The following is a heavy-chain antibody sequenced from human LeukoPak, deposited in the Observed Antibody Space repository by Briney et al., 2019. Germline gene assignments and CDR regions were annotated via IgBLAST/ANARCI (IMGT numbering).Heavy chain of an antibody. CDR1: GFTFSSYG. CDR3: AKASSASGYSYGRDYFDY. J-gene: IGHJ4*02. D-gene: IGHD5-18*01. V-gene: IGHV3-30*18. CDR2: ISYDGSNK. Sequence: GRSLRLSCAASGFTFSSYGMHWVRQAPGKGLEWVAVISYDGSNKYYADSVKGRFTISRDNSKNTLYLQMNSLRAEDTAVYYCAKASSASGYSYGRDYFDYWGQGTLVTVSS.